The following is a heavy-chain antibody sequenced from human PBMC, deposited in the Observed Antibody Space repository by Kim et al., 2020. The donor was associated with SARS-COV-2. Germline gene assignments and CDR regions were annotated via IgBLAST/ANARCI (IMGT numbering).Heavy chain of an antibody. CDR1: GGSISSYY. J-gene: IGHJ3*02. V-gene: IGHV4-59*08. CDR2: IYYSGST. CDR3: ARPSDLHAFDI. Sequence: SETLSLTCTVSGGSISSYYWSWIRQPPGKGLEWIGYIYYSGSTNYNPSLKSRVTIAVDTSKNQFSLKLSSVTTADTAVYYCARPSDLHAFDIWGQGTMVTVSS.